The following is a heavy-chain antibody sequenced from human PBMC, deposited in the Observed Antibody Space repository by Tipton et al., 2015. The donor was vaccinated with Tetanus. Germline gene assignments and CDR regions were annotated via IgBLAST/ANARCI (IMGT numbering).Heavy chain of an antibody. D-gene: IGHD1-26*01. CDR1: GGSISSGGYY. J-gene: IGHJ4*02. CDR3: ARDQARGARGWNYFDY. V-gene: IGHV4-31*03. Sequence: GLVKPSQTLSLTCTVSGGSISSGGYYWSWIRQHPGKGLQWIGDIYSSGSTYYNPSLKSRVTISVDTSKNQFSLKLNSVTAADTAVYHCARDQARGARGWNYFDYWGQGSLVTVSS. CDR2: IYSSGST.